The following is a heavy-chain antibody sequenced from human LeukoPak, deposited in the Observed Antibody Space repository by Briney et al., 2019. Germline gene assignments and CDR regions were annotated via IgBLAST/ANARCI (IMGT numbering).Heavy chain of an antibody. CDR2: IKKDGSKI. V-gene: IGHV3-7*01. J-gene: IGHJ4*02. CDR1: GFTLSNHW. Sequence: GGSLRLSRAASGFTLSNHWMTWVRQAPGKGLEWVANIKKDGSKIYYADSVRGRFTISRDNAENSLYLQMTSLRAEDTAVYYCARDGTSFDYWGQGTLVTVSS. CDR3: ARDGTSFDY. D-gene: IGHD6-13*01.